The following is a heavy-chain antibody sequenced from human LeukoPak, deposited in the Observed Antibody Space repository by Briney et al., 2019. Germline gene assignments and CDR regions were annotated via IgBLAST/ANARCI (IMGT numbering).Heavy chain of an antibody. V-gene: IGHV3-23*01. D-gene: IGHD3-22*01. Sequence: GGSLRLSCAASGFTFSSYAMSWVRQAPGKGLEWVSDISGSGGSTYYADSVKGRFTISRDNSKNTLYLQMNSLRAEDTAVYYCARGGSITMIVVVITKFDYWGQGTLVTVSS. CDR2: ISGSGGST. J-gene: IGHJ4*02. CDR3: ARGGSITMIVVVITKFDY. CDR1: GFTFSSYA.